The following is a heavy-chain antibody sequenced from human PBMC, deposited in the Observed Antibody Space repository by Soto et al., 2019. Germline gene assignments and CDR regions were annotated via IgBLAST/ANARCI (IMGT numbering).Heavy chain of an antibody. D-gene: IGHD3-3*01. J-gene: IGHJ6*02. Sequence: SETLSLTCIVSGVSISSNSWSWIRQPPGQGLEWIGYIHYSGSTNFNPSLKNRVVMSVDTSKNQFSLRLSSVTAADTAVYYCARSYPNTIFGVVPSRGLDVWGQGATVTVSS. CDR2: IHYSGST. V-gene: IGHV4-59*01. CDR3: ARSYPNTIFGVVPSRGLDV. CDR1: GVSISSNS.